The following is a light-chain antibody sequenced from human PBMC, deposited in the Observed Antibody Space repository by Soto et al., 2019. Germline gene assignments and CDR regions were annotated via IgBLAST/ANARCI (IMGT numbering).Light chain of an antibody. CDR3: QQLNSYPWT. CDR2: AAS. CDR1: QGISSY. V-gene: IGKV1-9*01. Sequence: IPLTQSPFSLSASVGYRVTITCRASQGISSYLAWYQQKPGKAPKLLIYAASTLQSGVPSRFSGSGSGTDFTLTISSLQHEDFATYYCQQLNSYPWTFGQGTKVDI. J-gene: IGKJ1*01.